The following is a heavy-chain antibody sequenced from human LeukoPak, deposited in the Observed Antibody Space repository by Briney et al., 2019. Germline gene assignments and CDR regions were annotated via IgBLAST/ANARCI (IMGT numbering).Heavy chain of an antibody. J-gene: IGHJ4*02. CDR2: SDPEDGET. D-gene: IGHD3-22*01. Sequence: ASVKVSCKVSGYTLTELSMHWVRQAPGKGLEWMGGSDPEDGETIYAQKFQGRVTMTEDTSTDTAYMELSSLRSEDTAVYYCATELLDSSGYDYYFDYWGQGTLVTVSS. V-gene: IGHV1-24*01. CDR3: ATELLDSSGYDYYFDY. CDR1: GYTLTELS.